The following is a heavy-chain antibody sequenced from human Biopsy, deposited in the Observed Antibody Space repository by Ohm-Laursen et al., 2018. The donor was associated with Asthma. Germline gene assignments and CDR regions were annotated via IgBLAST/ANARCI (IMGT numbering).Heavy chain of an antibody. Sequence: SVKVSCRSLGGTFNTYVIGWVRQAPGQGLEGMGGINSVFGTTTYPQKFQDRVTITADDSTSTVYMELSSLRSEDTAVYYCARKAGSCISRTCYSLDFWGQGTLVTVSS. CDR2: INSVFGTT. J-gene: IGHJ4*02. CDR3: ARKAGSCISRTCYSLDF. V-gene: IGHV1-69*13. D-gene: IGHD2-2*01. CDR1: GGTFNTYV.